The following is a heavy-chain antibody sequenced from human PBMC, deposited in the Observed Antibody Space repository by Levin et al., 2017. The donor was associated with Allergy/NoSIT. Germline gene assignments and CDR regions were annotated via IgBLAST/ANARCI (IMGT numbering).Heavy chain of an antibody. Sequence: SQTLSLTCTVSGGSISSSYWSWIRQPPGKGLEWIGYIYYSGSTNYNPSLKSRVTISVDTSKNQFSLKLSSVTAADTAVYYCARSGIAAAGTGGWFDPWGQGTLVTVSS. J-gene: IGHJ5*02. CDR1: GGSISSSY. CDR3: ARSGIAAAGTGGWFDP. CDR2: IYYSGST. D-gene: IGHD6-13*01. V-gene: IGHV4-59*01.